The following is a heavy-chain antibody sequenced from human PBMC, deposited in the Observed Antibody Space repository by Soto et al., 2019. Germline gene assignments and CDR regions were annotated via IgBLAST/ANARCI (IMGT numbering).Heavy chain of an antibody. CDR1: GYSFTSYW. D-gene: IGHD1-26*01. J-gene: IGHJ6*02. Sequence: EVQLVQSGAEVKKPGESLRISCKGSGYSFTSYWISWVRQMPGKGLEWMGRIDPSDPYTNYSPSFQGHVTISADKSISTAYLQWSSLKASDTAMYYCARHAPIVGPIYYYGMDVWGQGTTVTVSS. CDR3: ARHAPIVGPIYYYGMDV. V-gene: IGHV5-10-1*03. CDR2: IDPSDPYT.